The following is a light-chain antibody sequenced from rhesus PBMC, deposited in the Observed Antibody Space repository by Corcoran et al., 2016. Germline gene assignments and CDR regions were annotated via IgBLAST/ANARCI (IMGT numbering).Light chain of an antibody. Sequence: DIQLTQSPSSLSASVGDRVTITCRASQGISSYLAWYQQQSGKTPKLLIYDASNLQSGVPSRFSGSGSGTYFTLTISSLQPEDFATYYCQQHNNYPPTFGQGTRVE. CDR3: QQHNNYPPT. CDR1: QGISSY. CDR2: DAS. J-gene: IGKJ1*01. V-gene: IGKV1-38*01.